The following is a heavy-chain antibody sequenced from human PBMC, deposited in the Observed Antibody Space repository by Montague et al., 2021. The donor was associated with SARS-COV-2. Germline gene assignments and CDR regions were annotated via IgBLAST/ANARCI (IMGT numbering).Heavy chain of an antibody. CDR3: ARVGGNYYRYFDY. J-gene: IGHJ4*02. Sequence: TLSLTCTVSGDSISSGTYYWSWIRQPAGKGLEWIGRIYTSGGTNYNPSLKSRVTMSVDPSKNQFSLTMSSVTAADTAVYYYARVGGNYYRYFDYWGQGSLVTVSS. CDR2: IYTSGGT. CDR1: GDSISSGTYY. D-gene: IGHD1-26*01. V-gene: IGHV4-61*02.